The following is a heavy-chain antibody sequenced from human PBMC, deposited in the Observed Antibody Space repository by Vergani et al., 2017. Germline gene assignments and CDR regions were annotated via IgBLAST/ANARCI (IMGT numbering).Heavy chain of an antibody. J-gene: IGHJ4*02. CDR1: GGSFSGYY. Sequence: QVQLQQWGAGLLKPSETLSLTCAVYGGSFSGYYWSWIRQPPGKGLEWIGEINHSGSTNYNPSLKSRVTISVDTSKNQFSLKLSSVTAADTAVYYCARGVRFGEIPRSVWVSWGQGTLVTVSS. D-gene: IGHD3-10*01. CDR3: ARGVRFGEIPRSVWVS. CDR2: INHSGST. V-gene: IGHV4-34*01.